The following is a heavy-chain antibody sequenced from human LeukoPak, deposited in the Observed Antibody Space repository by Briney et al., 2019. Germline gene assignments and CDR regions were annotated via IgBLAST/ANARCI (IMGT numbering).Heavy chain of an antibody. CDR3: ARATPYSSSSGPPDY. J-gene: IGHJ4*02. D-gene: IGHD6-6*01. CDR1: GYTFTGYY. CDR2: INPNSGGT. V-gene: IGHV1-2*02. Sequence: ASVKVSCKASGYTFTGYYMHWVRQAPGQGLEWMGWINPNSGGTNYAQKFQGRVTMTRDTSISTAYMELSRLRSDDTAVYYCARATPYSSSSGPPDYWGQGTLVTVSS.